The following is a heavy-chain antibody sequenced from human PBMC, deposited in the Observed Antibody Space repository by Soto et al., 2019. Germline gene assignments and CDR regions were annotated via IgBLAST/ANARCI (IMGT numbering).Heavy chain of an antibody. CDR3: AREENCRGGTCYSDYFHH. CDR1: GYIFTAYS. CDR2: VNPSGGSA. Sequence: QVQLVQSGAEVKKPGASVKVSCKTSGYIFTAYSMHWVRQAPGQGLEWMGVVNPSGGSAHYAQSFEGRVTLTRDTSTSTFYMELSSLRSEDTAVYYCAREENCRGGTCYSDYFHHWGQGTLVTDSS. V-gene: IGHV1-46*01. J-gene: IGHJ1*01. D-gene: IGHD2-15*01.